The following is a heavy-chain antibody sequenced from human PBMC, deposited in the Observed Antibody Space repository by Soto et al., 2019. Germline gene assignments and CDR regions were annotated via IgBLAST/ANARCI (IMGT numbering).Heavy chain of an antibody. CDR2: IYYSGST. J-gene: IGHJ5*02. CDR3: ARSTRVPNWFDP. V-gene: IGHV4-59*01. D-gene: IGHD1-1*01. CDR1: GGSISSYY. Sequence: PSETLSLTCTVSGGSISSYYWSWIRQPPGKGLEWIGYIYYSGSTNYNPSLKSRVTISVDTSKNQFSLKLSSVTAADTAVYYCARSTRVPNWFDPWGEGTLATVSS.